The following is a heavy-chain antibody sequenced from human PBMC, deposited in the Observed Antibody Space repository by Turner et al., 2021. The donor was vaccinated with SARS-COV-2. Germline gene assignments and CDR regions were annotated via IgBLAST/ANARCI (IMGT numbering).Heavy chain of an antibody. CDR2: INHSGST. D-gene: IGHD2-21*01. CDR3: ARVTIAFGGAPFDY. J-gene: IGHJ4*02. V-gene: IGHV4-34*01. Sequence: QLQLHQWGAGLLKPSETLSLTCPVYGGSFSGYYWSWIRQPPGKGLEWVGEINHSGSTYYNPSLKSRVTISLDTSRNQFSLKLSSVTAADTAVYYCARVTIAFGGAPFDYWGQGTLVTVSS. CDR1: GGSFSGYY.